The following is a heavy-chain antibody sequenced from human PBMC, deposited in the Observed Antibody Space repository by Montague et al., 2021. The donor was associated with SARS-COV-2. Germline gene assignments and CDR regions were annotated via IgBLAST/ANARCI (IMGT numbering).Heavy chain of an antibody. V-gene: IGHV4-59*01. Sequence: SETLSLTCEVSGGSISSYYWSWIRQSPGKGLEWIGYVHYTGSTKYNPSLKTRVTLSLDTPKNQFSLKLSSVTAADTAVYYCARAQNTCFIANCVNYFEVWGLGALVTASS. CDR2: VHYTGST. CDR3: ARAQNTCFIANCVNYFEV. CDR1: GGSISSYY. D-gene: IGHD1-1*01. J-gene: IGHJ4*02.